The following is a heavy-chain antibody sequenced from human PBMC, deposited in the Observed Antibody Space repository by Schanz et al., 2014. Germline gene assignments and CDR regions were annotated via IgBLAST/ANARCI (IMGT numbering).Heavy chain of an antibody. CDR2: ISYDGSNK. CDR1: GFTFSSYG. V-gene: IGHV3-30*03. CDR3: ATLNGGYSSSWYIGGYYYGMDV. Sequence: LVESGGGVVQPGRSLRLSCAASGFTFSSYGMHWVRQVPGKGLEWVAVISYDGSNKYYADSVKGRFTISRDNSKNTLYLQMNSLRAEDTAVYYCATLNGGYSSSWYIGGYYYGMDVWGQGTTVTVSS. J-gene: IGHJ6*02. D-gene: IGHD6-13*01.